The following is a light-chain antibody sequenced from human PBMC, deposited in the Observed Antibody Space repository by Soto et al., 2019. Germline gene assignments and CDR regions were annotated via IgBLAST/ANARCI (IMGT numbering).Light chain of an antibody. V-gene: IGLV1-40*01. Sequence: QAVVTQPPSVSGAPGQRVTISCTGSSSNIGAGYEVHWFQQLPGTAPKLLIYGNTNRPSGVPDRFSGSKSDTSASLAITGLQPEDEADYYCQSYDSSLSVLYVFGTGTKVT. CDR3: QSYDSSLSVLYV. CDR2: GNT. CDR1: SSNIGAGYE. J-gene: IGLJ1*01.